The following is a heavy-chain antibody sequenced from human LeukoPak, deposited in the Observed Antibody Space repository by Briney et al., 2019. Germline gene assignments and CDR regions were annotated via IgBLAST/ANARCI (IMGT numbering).Heavy chain of an antibody. CDR3: AKRPGSGSYLDY. V-gene: IGHV3-30*18. D-gene: IGHD3-10*01. Sequence: GSLRLSCAASGFTFSSYGMHWVRQAPGKGLEWVAVISYDGSNKYYADSVKGRFTISRDNSKNTLYLQMNSLRAEDTAVYYCAKRPGSGSYLDYWGQGTLVTVSS. CDR1: GFTFSSYG. J-gene: IGHJ4*02. CDR2: ISYDGSNK.